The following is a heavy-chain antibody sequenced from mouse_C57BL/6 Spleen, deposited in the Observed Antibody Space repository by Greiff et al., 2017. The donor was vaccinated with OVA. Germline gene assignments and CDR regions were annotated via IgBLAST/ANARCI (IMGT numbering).Heavy chain of an antibody. Sequence: QVQLQQSGPELVKPGASVKISCKASGYAFSSSWMNWVKQRTGKGLEWIGRIYPGDGDTNYNGKFKGKATLTADKSSSTAYMQLSSLTSEDSAVYFCARGGGYSAWFADWGQGTLVTVSA. V-gene: IGHV1-82*01. D-gene: IGHD2-3*01. CDR1: GYAFSSSW. CDR2: IYPGDGDT. CDR3: ARGGGYSAWFAD. J-gene: IGHJ3*01.